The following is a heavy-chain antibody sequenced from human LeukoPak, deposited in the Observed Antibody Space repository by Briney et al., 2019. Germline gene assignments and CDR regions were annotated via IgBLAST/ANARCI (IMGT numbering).Heavy chain of an antibody. CDR3: ARVVPYYDILTGYYEGDAFDI. D-gene: IGHD3-9*01. CDR1: GGSISGYY. J-gene: IGHJ3*02. Sequence: SETLSLTCTVSGGSISGYYWSWIRQPPGKGLEWIGYIYDSGSTNYIPSLKSRVTISVDTSKNQFSLKLNSVTAADTAVYYCARVVPYYDILTGYYEGDAFDIWGQGTLVTVSS. CDR2: IYDSGST. V-gene: IGHV4-59*01.